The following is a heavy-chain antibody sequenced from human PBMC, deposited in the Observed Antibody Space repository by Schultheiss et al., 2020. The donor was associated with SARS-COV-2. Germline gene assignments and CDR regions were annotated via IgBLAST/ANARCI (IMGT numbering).Heavy chain of an antibody. CDR2: IYYSGST. V-gene: IGHV4-39*01. CDR1: GGSISSGGYY. CDR3: ARGSGGSGYSDS. D-gene: IGHD3-22*01. J-gene: IGHJ5*01. Sequence: SETLSLTCTVSGGSISSGGYYWSWIRQPPGKGLEWIGNIYYSGSTNYNPSLKSRVTISVDTSKNQFSLKLSSVTAADTAVYYCARGSGGSGYSDSWGQGTLVTVSS.